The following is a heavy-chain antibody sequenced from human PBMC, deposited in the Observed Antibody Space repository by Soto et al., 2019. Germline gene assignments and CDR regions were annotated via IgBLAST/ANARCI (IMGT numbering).Heavy chain of an antibody. J-gene: IGHJ6*04. Sequence: SVTLSCQAAGYSFIVYYIHWVRQAPRQGLEWMGWINPNSGGTNYAQKFRGWVTMTRDTSISTAYMELSRLRSDDTAVYYCARGVYYYWGASDYYYYVLDVWGKGTTVTVSS. D-gene: IGHD3-22*01. CDR3: ARGVYYYWGASDYYYYVLDV. CDR1: GYSFIVYY. CDR2: INPNSGGT. V-gene: IGHV1-2*04.